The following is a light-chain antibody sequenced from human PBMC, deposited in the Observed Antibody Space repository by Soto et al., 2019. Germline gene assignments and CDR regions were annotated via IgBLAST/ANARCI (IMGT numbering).Light chain of an antibody. CDR2: DVS. CDR1: SSDVGGYNC. J-gene: IGLJ2*01. CDR3: SSYAGSNIPVV. V-gene: IGLV2-8*01. Sequence: QSALTQPPSASGSPGQSVTISCTGTSSDVGGYNCVSWYQQHPGKAPKLMIYDVSNRPSGVPDRFSGSKSGNTSSLTVSGLQAEDEADYYCSSYAGSNIPVVFGGGTKVTVL.